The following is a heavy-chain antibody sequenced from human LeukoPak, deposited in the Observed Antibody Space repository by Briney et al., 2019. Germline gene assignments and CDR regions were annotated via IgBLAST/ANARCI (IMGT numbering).Heavy chain of an antibody. D-gene: IGHD2-15*01. CDR2: INPSGGST. Sequence: ASVKVSCKASGYTFTSYYMHWVRQAPGQGLEWMGIINPSGGSTSYAQKFQGRVTMTRDTSTSTVYMELSSLRSEDTAVYYCARDAGQNYCSGGSCYSGWFDPWGQGTLVTVSS. CDR3: ARDAGQNYCSGGSCYSGWFDP. V-gene: IGHV1-46*01. CDR1: GYTFTSYY. J-gene: IGHJ5*02.